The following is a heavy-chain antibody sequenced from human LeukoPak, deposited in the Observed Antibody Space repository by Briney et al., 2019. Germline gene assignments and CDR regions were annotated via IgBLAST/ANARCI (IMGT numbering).Heavy chain of an antibody. CDR3: AELGITMIGGV. V-gene: IGHV3-48*04. CDR1: GITFNSYT. CDR2: ISSSGSTI. J-gene: IGHJ6*04. Sequence: GGSLRLSCAASGITFNSYTMNWVRQAPGKGLEWVSYISSSGSTIYYADSMKGRFTISRDNAKNSLYLQMNSLRAEDTAVYYCAELGITMIGGVWGKGTTVTISS. D-gene: IGHD3-10*02.